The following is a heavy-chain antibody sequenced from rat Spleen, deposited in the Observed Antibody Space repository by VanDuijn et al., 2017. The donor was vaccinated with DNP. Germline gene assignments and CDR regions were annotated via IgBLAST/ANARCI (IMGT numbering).Heavy chain of an antibody. D-gene: IGHD1-11*01. CDR3: AKDMIPYGGPPDY. CDR2: ISTSGGST. Sequence: EVQLVESGGGLVQPGRSLKLSCAASGFTFNNYWMTWLRQVPGKGLEWVASISTSGGSTYYRDSVKGRFTISRDNAKSILYLQMKSLRSEDTATYYCAKDMIPYGGPPDYWGQGVMVTVSS. J-gene: IGHJ2*01. V-gene: IGHV5-31*01. CDR1: GFTFNNYW.